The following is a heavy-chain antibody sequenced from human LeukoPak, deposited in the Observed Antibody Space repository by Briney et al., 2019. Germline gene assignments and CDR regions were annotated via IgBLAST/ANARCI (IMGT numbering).Heavy chain of an antibody. V-gene: IGHV3-43*01. J-gene: IGHJ4*02. CDR2: VNWHGTT. CDR1: GFIFEDYT. D-gene: IGHD3-22*01. Sequence: GGSLRLSCAASGFIFEDYTMHWVRQVPGKTLEWVSLVNWHGTTYYADSLKGRFTISRDNSKKSLYLQMDSLRTEDTAFYYCAKDLTYESSGSVIDNWGLGTLVTVSS. CDR3: AKDLTYESSGSVIDN.